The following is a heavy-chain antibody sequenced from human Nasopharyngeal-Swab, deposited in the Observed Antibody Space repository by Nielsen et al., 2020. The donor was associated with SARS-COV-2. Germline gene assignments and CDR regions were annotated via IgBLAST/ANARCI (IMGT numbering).Heavy chain of an antibody. J-gene: IGHJ4*02. CDR1: GGSFSGYY. CDR3: ARGSYYYDSSGYLKAWGYFDY. V-gene: IGHV4-34*01. CDR2: INHSGST. Sequence: ESLKISCAVYGGSFSGYYWSWIRQPPGKGLEWIGEINHSGSTNYNPSLKSRVTISVDTSKNQFSLKLSSVTAADTAVYYCARGSYYYDSSGYLKAWGYFDYRGQGTLVTVSS. D-gene: IGHD3-22*01.